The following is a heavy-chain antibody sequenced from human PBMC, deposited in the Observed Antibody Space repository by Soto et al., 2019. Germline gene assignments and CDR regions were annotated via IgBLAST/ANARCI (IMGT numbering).Heavy chain of an antibody. D-gene: IGHD6-13*01. J-gene: IGHJ5*02. CDR2: INTGNGNT. V-gene: IGHV1-3*04. Sequence: QVQLVQSGAEVKKPGASVNVSCKASGYTFTTYSMHWVRQAPGQRLEWMGWINTGNGNTKYSQKFQGRVTITRDTSASTAYMVLSSLRSEDTAVYYCARGPAAAALNNWFDPWGQGTLVTVSS. CDR3: ARGPAAAALNNWFDP. CDR1: GYTFTTYS.